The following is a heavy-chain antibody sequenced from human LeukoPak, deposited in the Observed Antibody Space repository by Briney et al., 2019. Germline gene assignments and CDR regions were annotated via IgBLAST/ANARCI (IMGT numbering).Heavy chain of an antibody. Sequence: PGGSLRLSCSASGFTFSSLGMHWVRQAPGKGLEHGSTIGSDGDSTYYADSVKDRFTISRDNSKSALYLQMTRLRPEDSAVYYCVSPVFINYWGQGTLVTVSS. D-gene: IGHD1-14*01. CDR2: IGSDGDST. CDR1: GFTFSSLG. CDR3: VSPVFINY. J-gene: IGHJ4*01. V-gene: IGHV3-64D*06.